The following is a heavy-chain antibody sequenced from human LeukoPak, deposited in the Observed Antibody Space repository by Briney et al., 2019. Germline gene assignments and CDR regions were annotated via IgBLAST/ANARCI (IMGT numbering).Heavy chain of an antibody. J-gene: IGHJ4*02. CDR1: GFTVSSNY. CDR3: ARDLGGIYSGSYYDY. CDR2: IWYDGSNK. D-gene: IGHD1-26*01. V-gene: IGHV3-33*08. Sequence: PGGSLRLSCAASGFTVSSNYMSWVRQAPGKGLEWVAVIWYDGSNKYYADSVKGRFTISRDNSKNTLYLQMNSLRAEDTAVYYCARDLGGIYSGSYYDYWGQGTLVTVSS.